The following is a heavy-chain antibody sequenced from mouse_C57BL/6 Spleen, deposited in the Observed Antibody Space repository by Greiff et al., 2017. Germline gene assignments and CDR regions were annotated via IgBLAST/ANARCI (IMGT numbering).Heavy chain of an antibody. CDR2: IYPGDGDT. J-gene: IGHJ3*01. D-gene: IGHD2-4*01. CDR1: GYAFSSSW. CDR3: ARADYDGFAY. V-gene: IGHV1-82*01. Sequence: VKLMESGPELVKPGASVKISCKASGYAFSSSWMNWVKQRPGKGLEWIGRIYPGDGDTNYNGKFKGKDTLTADKSSSTAYMQLSSLTSEDSAVYFCARADYDGFAYWGQGTLVTVSA.